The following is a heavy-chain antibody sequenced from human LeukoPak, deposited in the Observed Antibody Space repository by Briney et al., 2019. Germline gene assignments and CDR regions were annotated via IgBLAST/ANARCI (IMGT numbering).Heavy chain of an antibody. CDR1: GGTFSSYA. V-gene: IGHV1-69*13. J-gene: IGHJ4*02. CDR2: IIPIFGTA. Sequence: SVKVSCKASGGTFSSYAISWVRQAPGQGLEWMGGIIPIFGTANYAQKFQGRVTITADESTSTAYMELSSLRSEDTAVYYCATLPPPRRDGYNYGEQNFDYWGQGTLVAVSS. CDR3: ATLPPPRRDGYNYGEQNFDY. D-gene: IGHD5-24*01.